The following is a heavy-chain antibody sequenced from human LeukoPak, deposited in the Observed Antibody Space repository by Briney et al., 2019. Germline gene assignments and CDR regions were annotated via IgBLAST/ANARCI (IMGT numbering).Heavy chain of an antibody. CDR1: GGSISSGGYY. Sequence: PSQTLSLTCTVSGGSISSGGYYWSWIRQRPGKGLEWIGYIYYSGSTYYNPSLQSRVTISVDTSKNQFSLKLSSVTAADTAVYFCAGHDSRGYYVAYWGQGALVTVSS. V-gene: IGHV4-31*03. CDR2: IYYSGST. D-gene: IGHD3-22*01. J-gene: IGHJ4*02. CDR3: AGHDSRGYYVAY.